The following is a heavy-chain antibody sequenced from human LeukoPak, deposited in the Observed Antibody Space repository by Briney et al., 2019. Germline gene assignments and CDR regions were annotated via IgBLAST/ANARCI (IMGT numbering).Heavy chain of an antibody. D-gene: IGHD3-22*01. CDR3: ARAGRTGQPYYYDSSGYLD. J-gene: IGHJ4*02. Sequence: SVNVFCRASGGTFSSYAISWARQAPGQGREWMGRIIPIRGIANYEQKFQGRVTITADKSTSTAYMELSSLRSEDTAVYYCARAGRTGQPYYYDSSGYLDWGQGTLVTVSS. V-gene: IGHV1-69*04. CDR2: IIPIRGIA. CDR1: GGTFSSYA.